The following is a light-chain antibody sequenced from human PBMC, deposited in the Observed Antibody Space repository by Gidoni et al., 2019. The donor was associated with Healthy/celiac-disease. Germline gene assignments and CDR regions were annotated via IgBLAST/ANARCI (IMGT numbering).Light chain of an antibody. J-gene: IGLJ1*01. CDR1: SSDVGGYNY. CDR3: SSYAGSNRV. CDR2: EVS. Sequence: HSPLPHPPSPPSSPGQSVTISCTGTSSDVGGYNYVSWYQQHPGKAPKLMIYEVSKRPSGVPDRFSGSKSGNTASLTVSGLQAEDEADYYCSSYAGSNRVFGTGTKVTVL. V-gene: IGLV2-8*01.